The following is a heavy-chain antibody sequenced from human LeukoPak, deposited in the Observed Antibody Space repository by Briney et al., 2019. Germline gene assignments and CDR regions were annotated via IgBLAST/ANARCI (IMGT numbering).Heavy chain of an antibody. CDR2: IYYSGYT. J-gene: IGHJ6*03. V-gene: IGHV4-59*12. CDR3: ARGRWWFAGRPPHYMDV. Sequence: SETLSLTCTVSGGSISSYYWSWIRKPPGKGLEWIGCIYYSGYTNYKSSLKSRVTISVDTSKNQFSLKLSSVTAADTAVYYCARGRWWFAGRPPHYMDVWGKGTTVTVSS. CDR1: GGSISSYY. D-gene: IGHD6-6*01.